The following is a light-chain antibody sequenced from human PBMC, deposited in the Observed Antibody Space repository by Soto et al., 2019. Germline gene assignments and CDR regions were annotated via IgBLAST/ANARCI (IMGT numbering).Light chain of an antibody. V-gene: IGLV2-23*02. J-gene: IGLJ1*01. CDR3: CSYAGSSVYA. CDR1: VGTFNL. CDR2: EVI. Sequence: VGTFNLVYGYKKPPGKATRLMIYEVIKRPSGVSNRLXCSNSGNTAYLTVSXLXDEDEADYYCCSYAGSSVYAFGTGTKVT.